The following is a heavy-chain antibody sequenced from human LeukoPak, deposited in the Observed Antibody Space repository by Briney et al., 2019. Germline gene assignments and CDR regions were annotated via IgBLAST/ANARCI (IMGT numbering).Heavy chain of an antibody. CDR2: IKSKTDGGTT. J-gene: IGHJ4*02. CDR3: TTEVVYDILTGYLYYFDY. Sequence: GGSLRLSCAASGFTFSNAWMSWVRQAPGKGLEWVGRIKSKTDGGTTDYAAPVKGRFTISRDDSKNTLYLQMNSLKTEDTAVYYCTTEVVYDILTGYLYYFDYWGQGTLVTVSS. CDR1: GFTFSNAW. D-gene: IGHD3-9*01. V-gene: IGHV3-15*01.